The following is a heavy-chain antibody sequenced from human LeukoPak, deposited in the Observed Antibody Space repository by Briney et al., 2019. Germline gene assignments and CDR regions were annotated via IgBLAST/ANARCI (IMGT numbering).Heavy chain of an antibody. Sequence: SETLSLTCTVSGGSISSSSYYWGWIRQPPGKGLEWIGSIYYSGSTYYNPSLKSRVTISVDTSKNQFSLKLSSVTAADTAVYYCARRSVSSSSRRAAFDIWGQGTMVTVSS. V-gene: IGHV4-39*01. CDR3: ARRSVSSSSRRAAFDI. J-gene: IGHJ3*02. CDR1: GGSISSSSYY. D-gene: IGHD6-6*01. CDR2: IYYSGST.